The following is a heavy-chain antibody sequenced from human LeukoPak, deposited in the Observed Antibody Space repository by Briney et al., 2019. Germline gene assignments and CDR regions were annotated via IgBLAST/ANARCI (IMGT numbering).Heavy chain of an antibody. CDR2: ISSSSSYI. V-gene: IGHV3-21*01. CDR1: GFTFSSYS. D-gene: IGHD3-22*01. CDR3: ARDLEEYYDSSGYRPDAFDI. J-gene: IGHJ3*02. Sequence: GGSLRLSCAASGFTFSSYSMNWVRQAPGKGLGWVSSISSSSSYIYYADSVKGRFTISRDNAKNSLYLQMNSLRAEDTAVYYCARDLEEYYDSSGYRPDAFDIWGQGTMVTVSS.